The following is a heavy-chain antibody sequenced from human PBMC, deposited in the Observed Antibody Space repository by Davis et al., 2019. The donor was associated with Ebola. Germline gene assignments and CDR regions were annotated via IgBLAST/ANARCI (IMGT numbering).Heavy chain of an antibody. D-gene: IGHD1-26*01. J-gene: IGHJ4*02. CDR3: ARGVDLVGATIIYFDY. Sequence: ASVKVSCKASGGTFSSYAISWVRQAPGQGLEWMGWISAYNGNTNYAQKLQGRVTMTTDTSTSTAYMELRSLRSDDTAVYYCARGVDLVGATIIYFDYWGQGTLVTVSS. CDR2: ISAYNGNT. V-gene: IGHV1-18*01. CDR1: GGTFSSYA.